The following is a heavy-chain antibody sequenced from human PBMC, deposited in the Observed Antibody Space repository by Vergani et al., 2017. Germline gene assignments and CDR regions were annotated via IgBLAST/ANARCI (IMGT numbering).Heavy chain of an antibody. Sequence: EVQLVESGGGLVQPGGSLRLSCAASGFTFSSYWMHWVRQAPGKGLVWVSRINSDGSSTSYADSVKGRFTISRDNAKNTLYLQMNSLRAEDTAVYYCARPDRYGSGSYYKGGWFDPWGQGTLVTVSS. CDR2: INSDGSST. V-gene: IGHV3-74*01. CDR3: ARPDRYGSGSYYKGGWFDP. CDR1: GFTFSSYW. J-gene: IGHJ5*02. D-gene: IGHD3-10*01.